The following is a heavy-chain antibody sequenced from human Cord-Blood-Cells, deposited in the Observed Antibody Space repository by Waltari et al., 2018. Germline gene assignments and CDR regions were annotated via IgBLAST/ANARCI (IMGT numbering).Heavy chain of an antibody. CDR2: INHSGST. V-gene: IGHV4-34*01. J-gene: IGHJ4*02. D-gene: IGHD2-2*01. CDR3: VIVVPAGYFDY. Sequence: QVQLQQWGAGLLKPSETLSLTCAVYGGSFSGYYWSWIRHPPGKALEWIGEINHSGSTNYNPSLKSRVTISVDTSKNQFSLKLSSVTAADTAVYYCVIVVPAGYFDYWGQGTLVTVSS. CDR1: GGSFSGYY.